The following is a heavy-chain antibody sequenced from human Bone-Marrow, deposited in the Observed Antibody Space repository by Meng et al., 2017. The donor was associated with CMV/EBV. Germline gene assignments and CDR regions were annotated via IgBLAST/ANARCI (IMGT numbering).Heavy chain of an antibody. CDR1: GYTFTGYY. V-gene: IGHV1-2*02. CDR2: INPNSGGT. D-gene: IGHD6-19*01. CDR3: ARDRTSSSGHIGRVSDYYYGMDV. J-gene: IGHJ6*02. Sequence: ASVKVSCKASGYTFTGYYMHWVRQAPGQGLEWMGWINPNSGGTNYAQKFQGRVTMTRDTSISTAYMELSRLRSDDTAVYYCARDRTSSSGHIGRVSDYYYGMDVWGQGTTVTFSS.